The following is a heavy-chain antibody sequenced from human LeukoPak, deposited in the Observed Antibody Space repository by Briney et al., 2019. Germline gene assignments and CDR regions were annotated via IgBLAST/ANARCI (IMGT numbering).Heavy chain of an antibody. CDR2: IYYSGST. CDR1: GGSISSHY. V-gene: IGHV4-59*11. CDR3: AGLSKGYCSSTSCYP. Sequence: SETLSLTCTVSGGSISSHYWSWIRQPPGKGLEWIGYIYYSGSTNYNPSLKSRVTISVDTSKNQFSLKLSSVTAADTAVYYCAGLSKGYCSSTSCYPWGQGTLVTVSS. J-gene: IGHJ5*02. D-gene: IGHD2-2*01.